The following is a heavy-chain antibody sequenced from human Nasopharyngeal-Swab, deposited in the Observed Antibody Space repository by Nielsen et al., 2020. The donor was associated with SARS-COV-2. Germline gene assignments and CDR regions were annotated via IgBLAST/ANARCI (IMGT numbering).Heavy chain of an antibody. CDR2: IYHSGST. J-gene: IGHJ6*03. V-gene: IGHV4-38-2*02. Sequence: TGVEWIGSIYHSGSTYYNPSLKSRVTISVDTSKNQFSLKLSSVTAADTAVYYCARVLYNYYYYYYMDVWGKGTTVTVSS. CDR3: ARVLYNYYYYYYMDV. D-gene: IGHD2-8*01.